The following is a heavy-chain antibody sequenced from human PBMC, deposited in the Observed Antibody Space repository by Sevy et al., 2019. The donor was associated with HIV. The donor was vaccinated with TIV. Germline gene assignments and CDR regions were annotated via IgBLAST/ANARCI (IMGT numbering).Heavy chain of an antibody. CDR1: GASITGYY. Sequence: SETLSLSCSVSGASITGYYWSWIRPPPGKGLEWIGYIFHSGDSNYNPSLKSRVAMSVDTSKNQFSLRLAAVSAADTAIYYCARDHLSQGLDPWGQGILVTVSS. CDR3: ARDHLSQGLDP. J-gene: IGHJ5*02. CDR2: IFHSGDS. D-gene: IGHD3-3*02. V-gene: IGHV4-59*12.